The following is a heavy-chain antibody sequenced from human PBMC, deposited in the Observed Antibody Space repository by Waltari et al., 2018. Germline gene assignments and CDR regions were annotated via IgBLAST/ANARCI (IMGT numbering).Heavy chain of an antibody. Sequence: QVNLVESGGGVVQPGGSLRLYCATSGFTFRNFGMHWVHQAPGKGLEWVALSWFDGSDKFYADSVRGRFTISRDNSARTLYLDMDSLRLDDTAMYYCAKDAFGNTYLDFWGQGTLVTVSS. J-gene: IGHJ4*02. V-gene: IGHV3-30*02. CDR3: AKDAFGNTYLDF. D-gene: IGHD2-2*02. CDR1: GFTFRNFG. CDR2: SWFDGSDK.